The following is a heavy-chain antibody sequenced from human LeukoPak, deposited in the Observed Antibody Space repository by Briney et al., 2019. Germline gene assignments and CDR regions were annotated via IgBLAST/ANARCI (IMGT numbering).Heavy chain of an antibody. CDR2: IYTSGST. J-gene: IGHJ4*02. D-gene: IGHD1-26*01. CDR1: GGSISSYY. V-gene: IGHV4-4*09. CDR3: ARRNGATRAYFDY. Sequence: SETLSLTCTVSGGSISSYYWSWIRQPPVKGLEWIGYIYTSGSTNYNPSLKSRVTISVDTSKNQFSLKLSSVTAADTAVYYCARRNGATRAYFDYWGQGTLVTVSS.